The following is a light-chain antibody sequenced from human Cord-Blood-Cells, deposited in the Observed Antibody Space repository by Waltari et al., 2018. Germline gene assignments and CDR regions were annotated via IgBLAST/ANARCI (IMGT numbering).Light chain of an antibody. CDR2: EVS. V-gene: IGLV2-8*01. Sequence: QSALTQPPSASGSPGPPVTISCTGTTSDGGGSNYVSWYQQHPGKAPKLMIYEVSKRPSGVPDRFSGSKSGNTASLTVSGLQAEDEADYYCSSYAGSNNFVFGTGTKVTVL. CDR3: SSYAGSNNFV. CDR1: TSDGGGSNY. J-gene: IGLJ1*01.